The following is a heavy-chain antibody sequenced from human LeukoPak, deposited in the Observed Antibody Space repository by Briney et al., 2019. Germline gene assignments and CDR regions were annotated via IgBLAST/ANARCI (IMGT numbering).Heavy chain of an antibody. J-gene: IGHJ4*02. V-gene: IGHV3-48*03. CDR3: ARDPYYGDYVV. CDR1: GFTFSSYE. CDR2: ISSSGSTI. D-gene: IGHD4-17*01. Sequence: PGGSLRLSCAASGFTFSSYEMNWVRQAPGKGLEWVSYISSSGSTIYYADSVKGQFTISRDNAKNSPYLQMNSLRAEDTAVYYCARDPYYGDYVVWGQGTLVTVSS.